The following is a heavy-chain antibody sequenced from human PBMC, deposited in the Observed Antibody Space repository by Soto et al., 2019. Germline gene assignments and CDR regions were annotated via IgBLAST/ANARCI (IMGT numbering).Heavy chain of an antibody. CDR3: ARSGRDIVVVPAAMGFDY. Sequence: GGSLRLSCAASGFTFSSYSMNWVRQAPGKGLEWVSSISSSSSYIYYADSVKGRFTISRDNAKNSLYLQMNSLRAEDTAVYYCARSGRDIVVVPAAMGFDYWGQGTLVTVSS. CDR2: ISSSSSYI. CDR1: GFTFSSYS. D-gene: IGHD2-2*01. J-gene: IGHJ4*02. V-gene: IGHV3-21*01.